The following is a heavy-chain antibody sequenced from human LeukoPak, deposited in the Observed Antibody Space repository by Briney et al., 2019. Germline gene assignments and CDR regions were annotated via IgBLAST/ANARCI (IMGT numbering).Heavy chain of an antibody. Sequence: ASVKVSCKASGYTFTGYYMHWVRQAPGQGLEWMGWINPNSGGTNYAQKFQGWVTMTRDTSISTAYMELSRLRSDDTAVYYCARGNYYGSGSYYGYWFDPWGQGTLVTVSS. CDR1: GYTFTGYY. CDR3: ARGNYYGSGSYYGYWFDP. J-gene: IGHJ5*02. D-gene: IGHD3-10*01. CDR2: INPNSGGT. V-gene: IGHV1-2*04.